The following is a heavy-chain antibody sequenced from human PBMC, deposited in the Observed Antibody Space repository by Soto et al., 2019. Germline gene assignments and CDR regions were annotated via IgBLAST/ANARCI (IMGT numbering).Heavy chain of an antibody. CDR1: GYTFRNYA. J-gene: IGHJ6*02. CDR2: INGGNGNT. Sequence: GASVKVSCKANGYTFRNYAMHWVRQAPGQGLEWMGCINGGNGNTKYSQKFQGRVTITRDTSASTAYMELSSLRSEDTAVYYCARDGPIYDILSARYFYGMDVWGQGTTVTVS. D-gene: IGHD3-9*01. V-gene: IGHV1-3*01. CDR3: ARDGPIYDILSARYFYGMDV.